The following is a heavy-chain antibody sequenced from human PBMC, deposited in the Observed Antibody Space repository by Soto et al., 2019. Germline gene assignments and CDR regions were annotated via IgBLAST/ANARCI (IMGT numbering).Heavy chain of an antibody. J-gene: IGHJ6*02. V-gene: IGHV3-48*01. CDR3: ATDNSYSSGWYYYGMDV. CDR1: GFTFRSYS. Sequence: GSLRLSCAASGFTFRSYSMNWVRQAPGKGLEWVSYISSGSSTIHYADSVKGRFTISGDNAKNSLYLQMNSLRAEDTAVYYCATDNSYSSGWYYYGMDVWGQGTTVTVSS. CDR2: ISSGSSTI. D-gene: IGHD6-19*01.